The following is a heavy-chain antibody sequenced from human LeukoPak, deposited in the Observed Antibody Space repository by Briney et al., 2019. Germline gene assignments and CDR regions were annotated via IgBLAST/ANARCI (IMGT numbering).Heavy chain of an antibody. J-gene: IGHJ4*02. CDR3: ARPSSGHYKVFDY. Sequence: SSGTLSLTCTVSGYSISSGYYWGWIRQPPGKGLEWIGSIYYSGTTYYNPSLKSRVTISVDTSKNQFSLKLSSVTAADTAIYYCARPSSGHYKVFDYWGQGTLVTVSS. V-gene: IGHV4-38-2*02. CDR2: IYYSGTT. CDR1: GYSISSGYY. D-gene: IGHD3-22*01.